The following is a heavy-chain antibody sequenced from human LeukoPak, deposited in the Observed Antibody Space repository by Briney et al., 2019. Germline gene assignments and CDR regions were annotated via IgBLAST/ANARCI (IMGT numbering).Heavy chain of an antibody. V-gene: IGHV1-69*04. CDR2: IIPILGIA. CDR3: AREVNPSFRGYTTHLG. J-gene: IGHJ4*02. Sequence: GASVKVSCKASGGTFSSYAISWVRQAPGQGLEWMGRIIPILGIANYAQKFQGRVTITADKSTSTAYMELSSLRSEDTAVYYCAREVNPSFRGYTTHLGWGQGTLVTVSS. D-gene: IGHD5-18*01. CDR1: GGTFSSYA.